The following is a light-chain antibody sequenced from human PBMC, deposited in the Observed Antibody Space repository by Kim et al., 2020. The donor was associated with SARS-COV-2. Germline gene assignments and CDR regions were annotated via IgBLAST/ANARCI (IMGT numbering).Light chain of an antibody. CDR1: TSDVGTYNL. Sequence: GSPGQSLTISHSGITSDVGTYNLVSWYQQHPGQAPKLMIYEVFMRPSGVSNRFSGSKSDNTASLTISGLQAEDEADYYCASYAGGVFGGGTKVTVL. CDR2: EVF. V-gene: IGLV2-23*02. CDR3: ASYAGGV. J-gene: IGLJ2*01.